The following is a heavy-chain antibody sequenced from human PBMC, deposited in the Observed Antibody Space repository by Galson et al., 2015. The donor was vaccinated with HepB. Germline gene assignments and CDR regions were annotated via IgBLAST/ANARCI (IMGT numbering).Heavy chain of an antibody. J-gene: IGHJ3*02. D-gene: IGHD2-2*01. V-gene: IGHV1-69*13. CDR3: ARPRCGSTSCSSNAFDI. CDR1: GGTFSSYA. CDR2: IIPIFGTA. Sequence: SVKVSCKASGGTFSSYAISWVRQAPGQGLEWMGGIIPIFGTANYAQKFQGRVTITADESTSTAYMELSSLRSEDTAVYYCARPRCGSTSCSSNAFDIWGQGTMVTVSS.